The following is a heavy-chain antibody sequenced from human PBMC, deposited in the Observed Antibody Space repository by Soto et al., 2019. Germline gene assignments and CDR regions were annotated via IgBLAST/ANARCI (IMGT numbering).Heavy chain of an antibody. CDR2: IYSGGTT. J-gene: IGHJ6*02. CDR1: ALTASKNY. V-gene: IGHV3-66*01. CDR3: ARGGSGSEWDYYGMDV. D-gene: IGHD3-10*01. Sequence: EVQLVESGGGLVQPGGSLRLSCAGSALTASKNYMSWVRQPPGKGLQWVSVIYSGGTTYYADSVKDRFSISRDNSKSTLYLQMDNLRAGDTAVYYCARGGSGSEWDYYGMDVWGQGNTVTVSS.